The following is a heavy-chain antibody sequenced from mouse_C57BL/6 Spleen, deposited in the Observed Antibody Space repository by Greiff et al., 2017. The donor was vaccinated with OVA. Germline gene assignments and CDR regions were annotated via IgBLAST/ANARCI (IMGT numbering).Heavy chain of an antibody. CDR2: INPNNGGT. J-gene: IGHJ1*03. V-gene: IGHV1-26*01. CDR1: GYTFTDYY. D-gene: IGHD2-5*01. CDR3: ARRGYSNYIHWYCDV. Sequence: VQLQQSGPELVKPGASVKISCKASGYTFTDYYMNWVKQSHGKSLEWIGDINPNNGGTSYNQKFKGKATLTVDKSSSTAYMELRSLTSEDSAVYYCARRGYSNYIHWYCDVWGTGTTVTVSS.